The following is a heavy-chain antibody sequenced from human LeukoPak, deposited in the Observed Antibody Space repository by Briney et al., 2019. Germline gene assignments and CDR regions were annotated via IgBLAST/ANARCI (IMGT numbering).Heavy chain of an antibody. CDR1: GGSISSYY. J-gene: IGHJ4*02. V-gene: IGHV4-59*12. CDR2: TYYSGST. Sequence: PSETLSLTCTVSGGSISSYYWSWIRQPPGKGLEWIGYTYYSGSTNYNPSLKSRVTISVDKSKNQFSLKLSSVTAADTAVYYCASLVAAQYSSSWYAMDYWGQGTLVTVSS. D-gene: IGHD6-13*01. CDR3: ASLVAAQYSSSWYAMDY.